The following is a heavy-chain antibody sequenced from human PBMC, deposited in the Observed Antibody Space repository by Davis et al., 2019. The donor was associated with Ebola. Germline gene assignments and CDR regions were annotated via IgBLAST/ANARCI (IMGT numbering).Heavy chain of an antibody. CDR3: ARTYDFWSGYWPYYFDY. CDR1: GGSFSGYY. Sequence: SETLSLTCAVYGGSFSGYYWSWIRQPPGKGLEWIGYIYYSGSTNYNPSLKSRVTISVDTSKNQFSLKLSSVTAADTAVYYCARTYDFWSGYWPYYFDYWGQGTLVTVSS. V-gene: IGHV4-59*01. CDR2: IYYSGST. J-gene: IGHJ4*02. D-gene: IGHD3-3*01.